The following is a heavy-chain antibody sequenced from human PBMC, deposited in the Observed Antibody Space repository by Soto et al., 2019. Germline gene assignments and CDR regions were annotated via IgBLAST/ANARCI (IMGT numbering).Heavy chain of an antibody. J-gene: IGHJ3*01. CDR1: GGTFSSYT. CDR2: IIPTVGLA. CDR3: AEDCGGDCSP. Sequence: ASVKVSCKTSGGTFSSYTFTWVRQAPGQGPQWMGRIIPTVGLANYAQQFQGRVTITADTSATTTYMELSSLRSEDTAIYYCAEDCGGDCSPWGQGTMVTVSS. D-gene: IGHD2-21*02. V-gene: IGHV1-69*02.